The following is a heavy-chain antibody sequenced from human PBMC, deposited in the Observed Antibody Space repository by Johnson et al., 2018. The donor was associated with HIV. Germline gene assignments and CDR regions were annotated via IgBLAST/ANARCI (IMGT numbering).Heavy chain of an antibody. D-gene: IGHD2-21*02. CDR3: ARGGLLSPDAFDI. J-gene: IGHJ3*02. Sequence: QMLLVESGGGVVQPGESLRLSCAASGFTFSTYAMHWVRQAPGKGLEWVSFIRFDGSNKYYADSVKGRFTISRDNSKNTLYLQMNSLGVEDTAVYYCARGGLLSPDAFDIWGQGTMVTVSS. CDR2: IRFDGSNK. CDR1: GFTFSTYA. V-gene: IGHV3-30*02.